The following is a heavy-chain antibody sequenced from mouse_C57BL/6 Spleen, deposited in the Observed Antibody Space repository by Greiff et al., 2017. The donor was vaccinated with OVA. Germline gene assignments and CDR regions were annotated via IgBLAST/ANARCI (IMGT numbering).Heavy chain of an antibody. CDR3: AITTVVATDFDV. D-gene: IGHD1-1*01. CDR1: GFNIKDDY. Sequence: VQLQQSGAELVRPGASVKLSCTASGFNIKDDYMHWVKQRPEQGLEGIGRIDPENGDTEYASKFQGKATITADTSSNTAYLQLSSLTSEDTAVYYCAITTVVATDFDVWGTGTTVTVSS. J-gene: IGHJ1*03. V-gene: IGHV14-4*01. CDR2: IDPENGDT.